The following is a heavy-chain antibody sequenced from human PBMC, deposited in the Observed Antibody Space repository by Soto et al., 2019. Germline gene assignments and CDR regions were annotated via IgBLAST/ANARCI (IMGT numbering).Heavy chain of an antibody. D-gene: IGHD5-12*01. CDR3: ARDHIAYYFDY. CDR1: GFTVSSNY. J-gene: IGHJ4*02. Sequence: GGSLRLSCAASGFTVSSNYMSWVRQAPGKGLEWVSVIYVGGITYYADSVKGRFTISRDNSKNTLYLQMNSLRVEDTAVYYCARDHIAYYFDYWGQGTLVTVSS. CDR2: IYVGGIT. V-gene: IGHV3-66*01.